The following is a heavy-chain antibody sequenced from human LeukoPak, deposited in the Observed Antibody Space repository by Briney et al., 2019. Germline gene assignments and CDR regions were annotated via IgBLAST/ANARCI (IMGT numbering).Heavy chain of an antibody. CDR1: GFTINHYG. CDR3: AKDEGPICLYGDCPFDY. V-gene: IGHV3-30*18. CDR2: MSYDESKN. Sequence: GGSLRLSCAASGFTINHYGIHWVRQAQGKGLEWVAVMSYDESKNKYIDSVEGRFTLSRDNSKNTVYLQMNSLREEDTAVYYCAKDEGPICLYGDCPFDYWGQGNMVTVSS. J-gene: IGHJ4*02. D-gene: IGHD4-17*01.